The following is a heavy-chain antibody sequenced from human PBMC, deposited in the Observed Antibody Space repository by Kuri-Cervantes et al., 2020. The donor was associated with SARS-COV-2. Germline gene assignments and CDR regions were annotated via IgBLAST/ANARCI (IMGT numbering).Heavy chain of an antibody. J-gene: IGHJ5*01. Sequence: GESLKISCQGSGYSFTSYWIGWVRQMPGKGLEWMGIIYPGDSDTRYSPSFQGQVTISADKSISTAYLQWSSLKASDTAIYYCARLSITIFGALTAPFDSWGQGTLVTVSS. V-gene: IGHV5-51*01. CDR2: IYPGDSDT. CDR3: ARLSITIFGALTAPFDS. D-gene: IGHD3-3*01. CDR1: GYSFTSYW.